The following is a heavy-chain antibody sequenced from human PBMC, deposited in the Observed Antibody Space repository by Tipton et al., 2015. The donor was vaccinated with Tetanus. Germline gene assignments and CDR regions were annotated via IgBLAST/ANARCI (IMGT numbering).Heavy chain of an antibody. V-gene: IGHV3-43*02. D-gene: IGHD2-15*01. CDR3: AKAPFCSGGSCYFYYGLDV. J-gene: IGHJ6*02. CDR2: ISWDGGTT. CDR1: GFTFSSYA. Sequence: SGFTFSSYAMSWVRQAPGKGLEWVSLISWDGGTTYYADSVKGRFTISRDNSKSSLYLQMNSLRTEDTALYYCAKAPFCSGGSCYFYYGLDVWGQGSTATVSS.